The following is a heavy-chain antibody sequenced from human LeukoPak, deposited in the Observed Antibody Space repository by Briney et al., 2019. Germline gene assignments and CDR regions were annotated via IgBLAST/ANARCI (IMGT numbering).Heavy chain of an antibody. Sequence: SVKVSCKASGGTFSSYAISWVRQAPGQGLEWMGGIIPIFGTANYAQKFQGRVTITADKSTSTAYMELSSLRSEDTAVYYCARDSTYYYDSSGYHSLDYWGQGTLVTVSS. J-gene: IGHJ4*02. V-gene: IGHV1-69*06. CDR1: GGTFSSYA. D-gene: IGHD3-22*01. CDR2: IIPIFGTA. CDR3: ARDSTYYYDSSGYHSLDY.